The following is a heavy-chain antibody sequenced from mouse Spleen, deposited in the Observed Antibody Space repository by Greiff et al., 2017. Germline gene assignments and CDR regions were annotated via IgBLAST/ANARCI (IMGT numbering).Heavy chain of an antibody. CDR2: ISSGGSYT. D-gene: IGHD4-1*01. V-gene: IGHV5-6*01. CDR1: GFTFSSYG. Sequence: VQLKESGGDLVKPGGSLKLSCAASGFTFSSYGMSWVRQTPDKRLEWVATISSGGSYTYYPDSVKGRFTISRDNAKNTLYLQMSSLKSEDTAMYYCARLGGKGYWGQGTTLTVSS. CDR3: ARLGGKGY. J-gene: IGHJ2*01.